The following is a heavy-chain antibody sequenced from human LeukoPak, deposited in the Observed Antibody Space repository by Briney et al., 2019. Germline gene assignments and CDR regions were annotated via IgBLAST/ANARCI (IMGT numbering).Heavy chain of an antibody. J-gene: IGHJ4*02. V-gene: IGHV4-59*08. CDR2: IYYSGST. D-gene: IGHD5-18*01. CDR3: ARQRIDTAMAYYFDY. CDR1: NGSVRSYY. Sequence: SETLSLTCTVSNGSVRSYYWSWVRQSPGKGLEWIGYIYYSGSTNYNPSLKSRVTISIHTSRNQFSLMLSSVTAADTAVYYCARQRIDTAMAYYFDYWGQGTLVTVSS.